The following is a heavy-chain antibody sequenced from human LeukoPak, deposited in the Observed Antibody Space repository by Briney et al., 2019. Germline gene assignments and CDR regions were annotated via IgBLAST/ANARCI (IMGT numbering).Heavy chain of an antibody. CDR1: GFTFSNYT. V-gene: IGHV3-64D*09. CDR2: ISSNGGRT. D-gene: IGHD4/OR15-4a*01. Sequence: GGSLRLSCSASGFTFSNYTMHWVRQAPRRGLEYVSSISSNGGRTYSADSVKGRFTISRDNSKNTLYLQMSSLPAEDPAVYYCARHPLKASVSDRFDPWGQGTLVSVSS. CDR3: ARHPLKASVSDRFDP. J-gene: IGHJ5*02.